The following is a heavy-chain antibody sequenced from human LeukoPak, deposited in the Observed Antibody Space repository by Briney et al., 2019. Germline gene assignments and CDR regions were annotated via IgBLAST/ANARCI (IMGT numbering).Heavy chain of an antibody. V-gene: IGHV3-30*04. CDR2: ISYDGSNK. J-gene: IGHJ4*02. D-gene: IGHD2-15*01. CDR1: GFTFSIYA. Sequence: GGSLRLSCAASGFTFSIYAMHWVRKAPGKGLEWVAVISYDGSNKYYADSVKGRFTISRDNSKNTLYLQMNSLRAEDTAVYCCAGPAGGSATPYYFDYWGQGTLVTVSS. CDR3: AGPAGGSATPYYFDY.